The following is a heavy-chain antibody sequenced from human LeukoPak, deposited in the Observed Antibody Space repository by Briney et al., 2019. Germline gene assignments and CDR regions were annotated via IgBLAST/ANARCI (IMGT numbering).Heavy chain of an antibody. CDR3: ARGYGDEAPYYYYYGMDV. D-gene: IGHD4-17*01. V-gene: IGHV4-30-2*01. Sequence: SQTLSLTCAVSGGSISSGGYSWSWIRQPPGKGLEWIGYIYHSGSTYYNPSLKSRVTISVDRSKNQSSLKLSSVTAADTAVYYCARGYGDEAPYYYYYGMDVWGQGTTVTVSS. CDR1: GGSISSGGYS. J-gene: IGHJ6*02. CDR2: IYHSGST.